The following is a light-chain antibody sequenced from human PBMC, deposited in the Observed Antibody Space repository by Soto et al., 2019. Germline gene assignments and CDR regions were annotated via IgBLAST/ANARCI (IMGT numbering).Light chain of an antibody. V-gene: IGKV1-9*01. Sequence: IQLTQSPSSLSASVGDSVTITCRASQGISRYLSWYQQKPGRAPKLLISAASTLQSGVPARFSGSGSGTDFTLSITSLQPEDFATYYCQQLFIYPPTFGPGTKVDIK. CDR2: AAS. CDR3: QQLFIYPPT. J-gene: IGKJ3*01. CDR1: QGISRY.